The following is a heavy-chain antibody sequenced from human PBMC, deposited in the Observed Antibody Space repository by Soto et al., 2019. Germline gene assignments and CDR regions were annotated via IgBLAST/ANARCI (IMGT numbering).Heavy chain of an antibody. CDR1: GGSVSSGSYY. D-gene: IGHD5-12*01. Sequence: SETLSLTCTVSGGSVSSGSYYWSWIRQPPGKGLECIGYIYYSGSTKYNPSLKSRVSMSVDTSKNQFSLRLISVTAADTAKYFCAREGNLGRWLQPLDFWGQGTLVTVSS. J-gene: IGHJ4*02. V-gene: IGHV4-61*01. CDR2: IYYSGST. CDR3: AREGNLGRWLQPLDF.